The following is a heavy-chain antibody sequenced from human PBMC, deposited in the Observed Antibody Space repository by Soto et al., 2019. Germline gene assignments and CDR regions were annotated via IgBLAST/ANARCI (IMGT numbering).Heavy chain of an antibody. Sequence: EVQLVESGGGLVKPGGSLRLSCAASGFSFSNAWMNWVRQAPGKGLEWVGRTKRKIEGEKTDYAAPVKGRFTISRDDSKNTLHLQMNSLKADDTALYYCTTGSVEGVWGQGTTVTVSS. CDR1: GFSFSNAW. CDR3: TTGSVEGV. J-gene: IGHJ6*02. D-gene: IGHD2-15*01. CDR2: TKRKIEGEKT. V-gene: IGHV3-15*07.